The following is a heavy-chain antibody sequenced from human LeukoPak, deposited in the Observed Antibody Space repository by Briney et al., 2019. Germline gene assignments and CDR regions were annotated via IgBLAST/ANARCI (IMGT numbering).Heavy chain of an antibody. V-gene: IGHV3-30-3*01. CDR2: ISYDGSNK. CDR3: ARDRMAELGSSNYFDY. D-gene: IGHD2-15*01. J-gene: IGHJ4*02. Sequence: GGSLRLSCAASGFTFSSYAMHWVRQAPGKGLEWVAVISYDGSNKYYADSVKGRFTISRDNSKNTMYLQMNSLSPQDTAVYYCARDRMAELGSSNYFDYWGQGTLVTVSS. CDR1: GFTFSSYA.